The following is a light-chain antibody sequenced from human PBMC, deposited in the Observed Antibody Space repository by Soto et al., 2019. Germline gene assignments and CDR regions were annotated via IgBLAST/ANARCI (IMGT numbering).Light chain of an antibody. CDR2: GAS. CDR1: QRVSNN. Sequence: EIVLTQSPGTLSLSPWERATLSCRASQRVSNNYLAWYQQKPGQAPRLIIYGASTRATGIPARFSGSGSGTDFTLTISSLQSEDFAVYYCQQYKNWPKTFGQGTKVDIK. J-gene: IGKJ1*01. CDR3: QQYKNWPKT. V-gene: IGKV3-15*01.